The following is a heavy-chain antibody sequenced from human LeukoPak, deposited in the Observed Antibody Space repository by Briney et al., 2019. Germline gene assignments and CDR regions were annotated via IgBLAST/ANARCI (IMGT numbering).Heavy chain of an antibody. Sequence: ASVKVSCKASGGTFISYAISWVRQAPGQGLEWMGGIIPIFGTANYAQKFQGRVTITADESTSTAYMELSSLRSEDTAVYYCARVAHKTLDYYYYYMDVWGKGTTVTVSS. CDR3: ARVAHKTLDYYYYYMDV. J-gene: IGHJ6*03. CDR2: IIPIFGTA. V-gene: IGHV1-69*13. CDR1: GGTFISYA. D-gene: IGHD3-16*01.